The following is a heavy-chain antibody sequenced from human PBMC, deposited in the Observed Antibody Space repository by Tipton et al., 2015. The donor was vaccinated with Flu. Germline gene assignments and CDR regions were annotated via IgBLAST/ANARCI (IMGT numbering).Heavy chain of an antibody. V-gene: IGHV4-4*07. D-gene: IGHD4-17*01. J-gene: IGHJ2*01. Sequence: TLSLTCTVSGGSTSSFYWSWIRQPAGKGLEWIGRVYASGSTKYNPSLKSRVTMSVDTSKNEFSLKLSSVTAADTAVYYCGAVTPGHWYFDLWGRGTLVTVSS. CDR3: GAVTPGHWYFDL. CDR2: VYASGST. CDR1: GGSTSSFY.